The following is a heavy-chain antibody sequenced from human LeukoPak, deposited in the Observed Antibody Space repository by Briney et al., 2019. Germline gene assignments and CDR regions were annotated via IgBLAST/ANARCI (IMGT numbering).Heavy chain of an antibody. CDR2: ISSSSSYI. V-gene: IGHV3-21*01. J-gene: IGHJ3*02. Sequence: PGGSLRLSCAASGFMFRSYSMNWVSQAPGKGLEWVSSISSSSSYIFYADSVKGRFTISRDNAKKSLSLQMNSLRAEDTAVYYCARDRGEDYYGSGNYLRAFGIWGQGTMVTVSS. D-gene: IGHD3-10*01. CDR3: ARDRGEDYYGSGNYLRAFGI. CDR1: GFMFRSYS.